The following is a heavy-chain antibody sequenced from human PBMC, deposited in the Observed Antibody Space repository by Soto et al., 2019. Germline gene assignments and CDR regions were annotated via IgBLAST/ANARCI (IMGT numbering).Heavy chain of an antibody. J-gene: IGHJ6*02. CDR3: ARDGPPPVDTAMVTGKKDYYYYGMDV. V-gene: IGHV3-7*05. CDR2: IKQDGSEK. Sequence: GGSLRLSCAASGFTFSSYWMSWVRQAPGKGLEWVANIKQDGSEKYYVDSVKGRFTISRDNAKNSLYLQMNSLRAEDTAVYYCARDGPPPVDTAMVTGKKDYYYYGMDVWGQGTTVTVSS. D-gene: IGHD5-18*01. CDR1: GFTFSSYW.